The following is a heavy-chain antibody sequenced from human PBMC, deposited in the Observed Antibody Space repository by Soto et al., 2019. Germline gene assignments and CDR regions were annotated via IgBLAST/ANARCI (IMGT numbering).Heavy chain of an antibody. Sequence: PGGSLRLSCAASGFTFDDYAMHWVRQAPGKGLEWVSGISWNSNDIGYADSVRGRFTISRDNAENSLYLQMNSLRAEDTAFYYCAKAAVTMVRGVYFDYWGQGILVTVSS. CDR1: GFTFDDYA. D-gene: IGHD3-10*01. CDR3: AKAAVTMVRGVYFDY. J-gene: IGHJ4*02. V-gene: IGHV3-9*01. CDR2: ISWNSNDI.